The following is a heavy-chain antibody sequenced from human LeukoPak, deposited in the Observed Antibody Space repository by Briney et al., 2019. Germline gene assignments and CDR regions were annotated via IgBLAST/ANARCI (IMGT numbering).Heavy chain of an antibody. CDR2: LNSDGSST. D-gene: IGHD3-10*02. CDR3: AELGITMIGGV. J-gene: IGHJ6*04. CDR1: GFTFSNYW. Sequence: GGSLRLSCAASGFTFSNYWMHWVRQAPGKGLVWVSRLNSDGSSTNYADSVKGRFTISRDNAKNTLYLQMNSLRAEDTAVYYCAELGITMIGGVWGKGTTVTISS. V-gene: IGHV3-74*01.